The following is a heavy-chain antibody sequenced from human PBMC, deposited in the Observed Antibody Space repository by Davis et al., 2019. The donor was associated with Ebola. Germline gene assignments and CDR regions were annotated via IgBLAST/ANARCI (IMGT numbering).Heavy chain of an antibody. CDR1: GGSISSSNYY. Sequence: SETLSLTCTVSGGSISSSNYYWGWIRQPPGKGLEWIGNIYYSGSTYYNPSLKSRVAISVDTSKNHFSLKLTSVTAADTAVYYCARAKITYYYDSSGYGTRWDYFDYWGQGTLVTVSS. J-gene: IGHJ4*02. D-gene: IGHD3-22*01. V-gene: IGHV4-39*07. CDR3: ARAKITYYYDSSGYGTRWDYFDY. CDR2: IYYSGST.